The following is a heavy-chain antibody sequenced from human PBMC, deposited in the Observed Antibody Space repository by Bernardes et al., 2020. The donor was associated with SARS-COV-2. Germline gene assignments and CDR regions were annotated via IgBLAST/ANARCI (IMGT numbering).Heavy chain of an antibody. CDR3: MGDLGGAPGSFFDY. CDR2: TSAYNGNK. Sequence: ASMKVSCKASGYTFTDFGISWVRQAPGQGLEWIGLTSAYNGNKKYAQNLQGRVTMTTDTSTSTAYMGLRSPRSDDTAVYHCMGDLGGAPGSFFDYWGQGTLFIGAS. CDR1: GYTFTDFG. V-gene: IGHV1-18*01. D-gene: IGHD2-21*02. J-gene: IGHJ4*02.